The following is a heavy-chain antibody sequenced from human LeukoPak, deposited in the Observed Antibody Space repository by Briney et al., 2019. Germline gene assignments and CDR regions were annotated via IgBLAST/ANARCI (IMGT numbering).Heavy chain of an antibody. V-gene: IGHV3-21*01. CDR2: ISSSSSYI. J-gene: IGHJ4*02. CDR3: ARVLEMATIGPGPSDY. D-gene: IGHD5-24*01. Sequence: PGRSLRLSCAASGFAFSSYDMNWVRQPPGKGLEWVSSISSSSSYIYYADSVKGRFTISRDNAKNSLYLQMNSLRAEDTAVYYCARVLEMATIGPGPSDYWGQGTLVTVSS. CDR1: GFAFSSYD.